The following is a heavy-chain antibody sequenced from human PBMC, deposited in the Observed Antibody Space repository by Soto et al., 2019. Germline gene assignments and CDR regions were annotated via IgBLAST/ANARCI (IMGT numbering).Heavy chain of an antibody. D-gene: IGHD3-3*01. CDR3: ARDLRSTIFLGFPGWFDP. Sequence: ASVKVSCKASGYTFTSYAMHWVRRAPGQRLEWMGWINAGNGNTKYSQKFQGRVTITRDTSASTAYMELSSLRSEDTAVYYCARDLRSTIFLGFPGWFDPWGQGTLVTVSS. CDR1: GYTFTSYA. V-gene: IGHV1-3*01. CDR2: INAGNGNT. J-gene: IGHJ5*02.